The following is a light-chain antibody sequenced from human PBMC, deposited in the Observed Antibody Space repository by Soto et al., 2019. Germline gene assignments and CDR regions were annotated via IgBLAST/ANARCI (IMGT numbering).Light chain of an antibody. J-gene: IGKJ1*01. CDR1: QRVSSN. Sequence: EIVRTQSPATLSVSPGERATLSCRASQRVSSNLAWYQQNPGQAPRLLIYGASTRATGIPARFSGSGSGTEFTLTISSLQSEDVAVYYCQHYNNWPRTFGQGTKVEIK. CDR3: QHYNNWPRT. CDR2: GAS. V-gene: IGKV3D-15*01.